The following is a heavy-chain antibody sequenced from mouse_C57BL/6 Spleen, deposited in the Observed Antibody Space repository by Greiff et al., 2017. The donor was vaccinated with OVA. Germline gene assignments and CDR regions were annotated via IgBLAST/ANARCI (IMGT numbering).Heavy chain of an antibody. V-gene: IGHV1-47*01. CDR1: GYTFTTYP. Sequence: QVQLQQSGAELVKPGASVKMSCKASGYTFTTYPTEWMKQNHGKSLEWIGNFHPYNDDTKYNEKFKGKATLTVEKSSSTVYLELSRLTSDDSAVYYCAIKYYGSSYGGFDYWGQGTTLTVSS. D-gene: IGHD1-1*01. J-gene: IGHJ2*01. CDR3: AIKYYGSSYGGFDY. CDR2: FHPYNDDT.